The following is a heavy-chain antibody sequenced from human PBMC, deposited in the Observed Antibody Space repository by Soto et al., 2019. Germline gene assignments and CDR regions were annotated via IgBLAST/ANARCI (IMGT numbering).Heavy chain of an antibody. D-gene: IGHD3-9*01. CDR2: IKEDGSDN. J-gene: IGHJ5*02. CDR1: GFPFSSYW. CDR3: VGVALTGS. V-gene: IGHV3-7*01. Sequence: EVHLVDSGGGLVQPGGSLRLSCVASGFPFSSYWMSWVRQAPGKGLEWVANIKEDGSDNYYVDSVEGRFTISRDNAKNSLYLQMNSLRVADTAVYYCVGVALTGSWGQGTLVAVSS.